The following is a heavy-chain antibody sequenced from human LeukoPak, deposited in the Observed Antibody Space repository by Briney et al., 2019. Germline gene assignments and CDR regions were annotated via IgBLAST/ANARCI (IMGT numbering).Heavy chain of an antibody. CDR2: IRYDGSNK. CDR3: AKDISSTWDDAFDI. Sequence: GGSLRPSCAASGFSFSTSGVHWVRQAPGKGLEWVAFIRYDGSNKYYADSVKGRFTISRDNSKNTLYLQMNSLRAEDTAVYYCAKDISSTWDDAFDIWGQGTVVTVSS. CDR1: GFSFSTSG. V-gene: IGHV3-30*02. J-gene: IGHJ3*02. D-gene: IGHD6-13*01.